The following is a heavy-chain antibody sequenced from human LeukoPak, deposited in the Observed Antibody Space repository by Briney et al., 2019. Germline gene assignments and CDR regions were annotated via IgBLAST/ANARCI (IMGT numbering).Heavy chain of an antibody. D-gene: IGHD3-10*01. CDR2: IIPIFGTA. Sequence: GSSVKVSCKASGGTFSSYAISWVRQAPGQGLEWMGGIIPIFGTANYAQKFQGRVTMTEDTSTDTAYMELSSLRSEDTAVYYCATCAYIGEVRFYDYYYYGMDVWGQGTTVTVSS. V-gene: IGHV1-69*06. CDR3: ATCAYIGEVRFYDYYYYGMDV. J-gene: IGHJ6*02. CDR1: GGTFSSYA.